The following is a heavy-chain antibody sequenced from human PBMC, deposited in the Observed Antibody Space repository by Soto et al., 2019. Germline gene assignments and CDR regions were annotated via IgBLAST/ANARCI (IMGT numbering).Heavy chain of an antibody. Sequence: KPSETLSLTCAVYGGSFSGYYWSWIRQPPGKGLEWIGEINHSGSTNYNPSLKSRVTISVDTSKNQFSLKLSSVTAADTAVYYCATRIAAAGSFDYWGQGTLVTV. CDR3: ATRIAAAGSFDY. J-gene: IGHJ4*02. CDR1: GGSFSGYY. CDR2: INHSGST. V-gene: IGHV4-34*01. D-gene: IGHD6-13*01.